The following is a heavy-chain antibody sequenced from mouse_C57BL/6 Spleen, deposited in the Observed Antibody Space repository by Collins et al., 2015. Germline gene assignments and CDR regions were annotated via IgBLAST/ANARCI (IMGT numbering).Heavy chain of an antibody. J-gene: IGHJ4*01. Sequence: QVQLKQSGPGLVQPSQSLSITCTVSGFSLTSYGVHWVRQSPGKGLEWLGVIWSGGSTDYNAAFISRLSISKDNSKSQVFFKMNSLQADDTAIYYCARRGGWLLRVDYDYAMDYWGQGTSVTVSS. CDR2: IWSGGST. CDR1: GFSLTSYG. CDR3: ARRGGWLLRVDYDYAMDY. V-gene: IGHV2-2*01. D-gene: IGHD2-3*01.